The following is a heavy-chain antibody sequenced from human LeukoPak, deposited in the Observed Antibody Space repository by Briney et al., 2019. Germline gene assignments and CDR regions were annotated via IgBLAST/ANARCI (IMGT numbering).Heavy chain of an antibody. CDR3: TKDPNGDYVGAFDP. CDR2: ITGGHYPT. V-gene: IGHV3-23*01. D-gene: IGHD4-17*01. J-gene: IGHJ5*02. CDR1: GFTFSSFA. Sequence: PGRSLRLSCAASGFTFSSFAMTWVRQAPGKGLEWVSSITGGHYPTYNTDSVKGRFTISRDNSKNTLYLQMNSLRADDTAVYYCTKDPNGDYVGAFDPWGQGTLVTVSS.